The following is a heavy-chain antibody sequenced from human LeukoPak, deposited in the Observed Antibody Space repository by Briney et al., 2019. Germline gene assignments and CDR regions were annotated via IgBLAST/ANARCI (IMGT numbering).Heavy chain of an antibody. Sequence: AAVKVSCKASGYTFTGYYMHWVRQAPGQGLEWMGWINPNSGGTNYSQKVQGRVTMTRDTSISTAYMQLSRLRSDETAVYYCARAAGHCSGGRCYSWYYFDYWGQGTLVTVSS. V-gene: IGHV1-2*02. J-gene: IGHJ4*02. CDR2: INPNSGGT. CDR1: GYTFTGYY. CDR3: ARAAGHCSGGRCYSWYYFDY. D-gene: IGHD2-15*01.